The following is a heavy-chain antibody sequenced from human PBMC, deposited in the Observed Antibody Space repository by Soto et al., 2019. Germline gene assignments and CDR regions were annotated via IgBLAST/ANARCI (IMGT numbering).Heavy chain of an antibody. J-gene: IGHJ4*02. D-gene: IGHD6-13*01. CDR3: ATKPRLEAAEFDY. Sequence: SETLSLTCTVYGGSFSGYYWSWIRQPPGKGLEWIGEINHSGSTNYNPSLKSRVTISVDTSKNQFSLKLDSMTAVDTAVYYCATKPRLEAAEFDYWGQGTQVTVSS. V-gene: IGHV4-34*01. CDR2: INHSGST. CDR1: GGSFSGYY.